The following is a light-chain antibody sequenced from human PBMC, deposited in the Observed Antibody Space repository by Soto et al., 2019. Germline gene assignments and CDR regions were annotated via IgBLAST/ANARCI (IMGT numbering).Light chain of an antibody. Sequence: QSALTQPASVSGSPGQSITISCTGTSSDVGSYDLVSWYQQPPGKAPKLMIYEDTKRPSGISTRFSGSKSGNAASLTISGLQAEDVADYYCCSYAGSGTFVFGTGTKVTVL. CDR1: SSDVGSYDL. V-gene: IGLV2-23*01. CDR3: CSYAGSGTFV. CDR2: EDT. J-gene: IGLJ1*01.